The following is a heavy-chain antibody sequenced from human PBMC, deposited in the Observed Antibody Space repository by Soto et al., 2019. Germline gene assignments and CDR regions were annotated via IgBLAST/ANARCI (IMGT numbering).Heavy chain of an antibody. CDR2: IIPIFGTA. CDR1: GGTFSSYA. D-gene: IGHD3-22*01. J-gene: IGHJ6*02. V-gene: IGHV1-69*06. CDR3: ARVLTYYYDSSGYYRTYYYGMDV. Sequence: QVQLVQSGAEVKKPGSSVKVSCKASGGTFSSYAISWVRQAPGQGLEWMGGIIPIFGTANYAQKFQGRVTIIADKITSTADMVLSSLRSEDTAVYYCARVLTYYYDSSGYYRTYYYGMDVWGQGTTVTVSS.